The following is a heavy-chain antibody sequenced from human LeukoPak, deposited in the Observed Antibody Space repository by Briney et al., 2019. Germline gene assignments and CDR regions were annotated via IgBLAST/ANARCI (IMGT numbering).Heavy chain of an antibody. CDR1: GFTVSSNY. CDR3: ARGTPSSSGWLYYGMDV. CDR2: IYSGGST. V-gene: IGHV3-66*01. Sequence: PGGSLRLSCAASGFTVSSNYMSWVRQAPGKGLEWVSVIYSGGSTYYADSVKGRFTISRDNSKNTLYLQMNSLRAEDTAVYYCARGTPSSSGWLYYGMDVWGRGTTVTVSS. J-gene: IGHJ6*02. D-gene: IGHD6-19*01.